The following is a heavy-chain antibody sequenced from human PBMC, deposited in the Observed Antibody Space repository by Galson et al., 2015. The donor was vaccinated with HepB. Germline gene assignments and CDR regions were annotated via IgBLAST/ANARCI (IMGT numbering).Heavy chain of an antibody. CDR2: ISGSGGST. CDR3: AKDWEGADAFDI. Sequence: SLRLSCAASGFTFSSYAMSWVRQAPGKGLEWVSAISGSGGSTYYANSVKGRFTISRDNSKNTLYLQMNSLRAEDTAVYYCAKDWEGADAFDIWGQGTMVTVSS. J-gene: IGHJ3*02. V-gene: IGHV3-23*01. D-gene: IGHD1-26*01. CDR1: GFTFSSYA.